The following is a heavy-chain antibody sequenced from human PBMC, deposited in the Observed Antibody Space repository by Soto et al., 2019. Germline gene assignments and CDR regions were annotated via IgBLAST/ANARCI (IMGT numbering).Heavy chain of an antibody. D-gene: IGHD3-22*01. J-gene: IGHJ4*02. V-gene: IGHV4-39*01. Sequence: SETLSLTCSVSGGSISSNIYYWCWIRQPQGKGLEWIATVHYSGSTYYTPSLKSRVTISADTSNNQFSLRLNSVTAADTAVYFCAIQHYYDSSGVFYWGQRTLVSVS. CDR3: AIQHYYDSSGVFY. CDR1: GGSISSNIYY. CDR2: VHYSGST.